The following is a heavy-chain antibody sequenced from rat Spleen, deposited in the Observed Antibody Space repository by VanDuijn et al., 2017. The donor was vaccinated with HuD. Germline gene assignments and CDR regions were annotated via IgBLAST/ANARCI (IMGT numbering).Heavy chain of an antibody. CDR3: IRERDSGYEGVMDA. Sequence: EVQLVESGGGLVQPGRSLKLSCAASGFTFNDYWMTWIRQAPGRGLEWFASIAATGGFTYYPDSVKGRFSISRYNAKSTLYLQMNSLGSVDTATYYCIRERDSGYEGVMDAWGQGTSVTVSS. D-gene: IGHD4-3*01. J-gene: IGHJ4*01. CDR2: IAATGGFT. CDR1: GFTFNDYW. V-gene: IGHV5-31*01.